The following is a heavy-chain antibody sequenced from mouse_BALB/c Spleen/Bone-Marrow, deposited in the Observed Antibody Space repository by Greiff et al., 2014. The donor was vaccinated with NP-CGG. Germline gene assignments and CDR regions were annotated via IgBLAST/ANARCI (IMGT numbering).Heavy chain of an antibody. D-gene: IGHD4-1*01. CDR2: IDPANEHT. V-gene: IGHV14-3*02. CDR3: ASLTGTFDY. Sequence: VQLKESGAELVKPGASVKLSCTASGFNIKDTYIHWVKQRPEQGLEWIGRIDPANEHTKYDPNFQGKATITADTSSNTAYLQLSSLTSEDTAVYYCASLTGTFDYWGQGSILTVSS. J-gene: IGHJ2*01. CDR1: GFNIKDTY.